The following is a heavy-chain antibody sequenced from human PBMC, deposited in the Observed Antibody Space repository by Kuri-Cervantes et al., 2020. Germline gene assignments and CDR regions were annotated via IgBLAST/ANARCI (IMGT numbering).Heavy chain of an antibody. Sequence: ASVKVSCKASGYTFTSYSLHWVRQAPGQRLEWMGWINAGNGQTKYSQKFQGRVTFTRDTAASTAYMELSSLRSEDTAVYYCARDETYYYGSGIDYWGQGTLVTVSS. V-gene: IGHV1-3*01. J-gene: IGHJ4*02. CDR3: ARDETYYYGSGIDY. CDR2: INAGNGQT. D-gene: IGHD3-10*01. CDR1: GYTFTSYS.